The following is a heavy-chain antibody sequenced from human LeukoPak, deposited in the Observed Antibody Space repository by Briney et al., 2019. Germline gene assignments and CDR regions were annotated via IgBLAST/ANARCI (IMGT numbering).Heavy chain of an antibody. CDR2: MNPNSGNT. D-gene: IGHD4-23*01. Sequence: GASVKVSCKASGYTFTTYDINWERQATGQGLEWMGWMNPNSGNTGYAQKFQGRVTMTRSTSISTAYMELSSLRSEDTAVYYCARGPNKSDGGNSGSAWFDPWGQGTLVTVSS. CDR3: ARGPNKSDGGNSGSAWFDP. J-gene: IGHJ5*02. V-gene: IGHV1-8*01. CDR1: GYTFTTYD.